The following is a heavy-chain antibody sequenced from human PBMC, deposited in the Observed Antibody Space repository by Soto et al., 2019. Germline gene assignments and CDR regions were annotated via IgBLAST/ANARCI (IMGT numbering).Heavy chain of an antibody. J-gene: IGHJ4*02. V-gene: IGHV1-46*01. CDR1: GYTFTSYY. CDR3: AKDRIAVARYDY. CDR2: INPSGGST. D-gene: IGHD6-19*01. Sequence: ASSVKVSCKASGYTFTSYYMHWVRQAPGQGLEWMGIINPSGGSTSYAQKFQGRVTMTRDTSTSTVYMQLSSLRSEDTAVYYCAKDRIAVARYDYWGQGTLVTVSA.